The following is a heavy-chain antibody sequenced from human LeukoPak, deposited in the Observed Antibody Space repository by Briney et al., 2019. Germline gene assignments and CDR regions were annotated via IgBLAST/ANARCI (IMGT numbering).Heavy chain of an antibody. J-gene: IGHJ4*02. CDR2: ISTNGGVT. Sequence: PGGSLRLSRSASGFTFSRYAMHWVRQAPGKGLEYVSAISTNGGVTYYADSVKGRFTISRDNSKDTLYLEISSLRVDDTAVYYCVKDVSSTYYYFDYWGQGTLVTVSS. D-gene: IGHD6-13*01. V-gene: IGHV3-64D*09. CDR3: VKDVSSTYYYFDY. CDR1: GFTFSRYA.